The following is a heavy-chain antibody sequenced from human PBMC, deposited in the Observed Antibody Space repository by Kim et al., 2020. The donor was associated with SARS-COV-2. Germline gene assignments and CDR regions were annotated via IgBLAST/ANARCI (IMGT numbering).Heavy chain of an antibody. J-gene: IGHJ4*02. D-gene: IGHD1-26*01. V-gene: IGHV4-4*07. CDR1: GGSINSYY. Sequence: SETLSLTCTVSGGSINSYYWSWIRQPAGKGLEWIGRIYANGRTDYNPSLKSRLTMSMDTSKNQVSLKLSAGTAADTAVYYCSRREAGSNYFDYWGQGTLV. CDR2: IYANGRT. CDR3: SRREAGSNYFDY.